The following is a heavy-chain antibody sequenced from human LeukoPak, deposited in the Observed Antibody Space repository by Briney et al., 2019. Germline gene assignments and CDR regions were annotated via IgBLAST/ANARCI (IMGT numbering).Heavy chain of an antibody. CDR1: GGSFSGYY. D-gene: IGHD2-15*01. V-gene: IGHV4-34*01. Sequence: SETLSLTCAVYGGSFSGYYWSWIRQPPGKGLEWIREINHSGSTNYSPSLKSRVTISVDTSKNQFSLKLSSVTAADTAVYYCARGRGWNWFDPWGQGTLVTVSS. CDR3: ARGRGWNWFDP. J-gene: IGHJ5*02. CDR2: INHSGST.